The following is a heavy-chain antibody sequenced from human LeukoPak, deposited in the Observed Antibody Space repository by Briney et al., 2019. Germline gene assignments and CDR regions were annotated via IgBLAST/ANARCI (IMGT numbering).Heavy chain of an antibody. V-gene: IGHV3-30-3*01. CDR3: ANGEASIAVAGPPTAY. CDR2: ISYDGSNK. Sequence: TGGSLRLSCAASGFTFSSYAMHWVRQAPGKGLEWETVISYDGSNKYYADSVKGRFTISRDNSKNTLYLQMNSLRAEDTAVYYCANGEASIAVAGPPTAYWGQGTLVTVSS. D-gene: IGHD6-19*01. CDR1: GFTFSSYA. J-gene: IGHJ4*02.